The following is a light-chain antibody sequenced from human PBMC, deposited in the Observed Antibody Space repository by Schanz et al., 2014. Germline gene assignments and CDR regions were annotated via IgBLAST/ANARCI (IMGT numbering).Light chain of an antibody. V-gene: IGKV1-39*01. Sequence: DIQMTQSPSSLSASVGDRVTITCRASQIISSYLNWYQQKPGKAPNLLIYAASTLQSGVPSRFSGSGSGTDFTLTISTLQPEDYATYYCQQSYITPLTFGGGTKVEIK. CDR2: AAS. J-gene: IGKJ4*01. CDR3: QQSYITPLT. CDR1: QIISSY.